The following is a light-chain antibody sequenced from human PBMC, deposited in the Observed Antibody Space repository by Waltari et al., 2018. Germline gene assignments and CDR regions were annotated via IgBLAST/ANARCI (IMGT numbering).Light chain of an antibody. J-gene: IGKJ1*01. CDR3: QHYVRLPAT. CDR1: QSVRGS. CDR2: GAS. Sequence: EIVLTQSPGTLSLSQGERATLSCRASQSVRGSLAWYQQKCGQAPRLLIYGASSRATGIPDRFSVSGSGTDFSLTISSLEPEDFAVYYCQHYVRLPATFGQGTKVEIK. V-gene: IGKV3-20*01.